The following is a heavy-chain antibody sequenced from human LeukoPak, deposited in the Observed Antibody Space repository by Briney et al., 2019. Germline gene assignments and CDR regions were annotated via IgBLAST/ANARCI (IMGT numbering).Heavy chain of an antibody. CDR2: IYDSGST. D-gene: IGHD3-16*01. J-gene: IGHJ5*02. CDR1: GGSFSGYY. CDR3: ARHYGP. V-gene: IGHV4-34*01. Sequence: PSETLSLTCAVYGGSFSGYYWSWIRQPPGKGLEWIGSIYDSGSTYYNPSLKSRVTISVDTSKNQFSLKLNSVTAANTAVYYCARHYGPWGQGTLVTVSS.